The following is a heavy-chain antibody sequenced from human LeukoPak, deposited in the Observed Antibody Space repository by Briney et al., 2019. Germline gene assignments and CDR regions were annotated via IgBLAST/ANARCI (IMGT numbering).Heavy chain of an antibody. J-gene: IGHJ4*02. CDR1: GGSISSYY. CDR2: IYYSGST. V-gene: IGHV4-59*12. D-gene: IGHD2-15*01. Sequence: SETLSLTCTVSGGSISSYYWSWIRQPPGKGLEWIGYIYYSGSTNYNPSLKSRVTISMDKSDNQFSLNLSSVTAADTAVYYCARGGGYCSGGSCYTSNHGFDHWGQGTLVTVSS. CDR3: ARGGGYCSGGSCYTSNHGFDH.